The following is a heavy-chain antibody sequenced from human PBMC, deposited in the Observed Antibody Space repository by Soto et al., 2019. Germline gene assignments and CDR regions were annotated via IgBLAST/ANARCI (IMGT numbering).Heavy chain of an antibody. D-gene: IGHD6-19*01. CDR2: IYRSGST. J-gene: IGHJ4*02. CDR1: GGSVSSGGYY. Sequence: QVQLQESGPGLVKPSQTLSLTCTVSGGSVSSGGYYWSWIRQHPGKGLEWIGYIYRSGSTYYNPSLKSLLTMLVDTSKNPFSQKLSSVTAADTAMYYCARESVAGTFDYWGQGTLITVSS. CDR3: ARESVAGTFDY. V-gene: IGHV4-31*01.